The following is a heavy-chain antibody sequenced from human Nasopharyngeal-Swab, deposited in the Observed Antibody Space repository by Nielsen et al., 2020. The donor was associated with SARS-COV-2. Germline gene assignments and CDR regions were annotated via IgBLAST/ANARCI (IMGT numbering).Heavy chain of an antibody. J-gene: IGHJ5*01. D-gene: IGHD1-1*01. Sequence: GESLKISCAASGFTFSNYNMHWIRQAPGKGLEWVSYISNSGSSTNYADSVRGRFTISRDNAKNSLYLQMSSLRAEDTAVYYCATTRGLGPGGWFESWGQGTLVTVSS. CDR3: ATTRGLGPGGWFES. V-gene: IGHV3-11*03. CDR2: ISNSGSST. CDR1: GFTFSNYN.